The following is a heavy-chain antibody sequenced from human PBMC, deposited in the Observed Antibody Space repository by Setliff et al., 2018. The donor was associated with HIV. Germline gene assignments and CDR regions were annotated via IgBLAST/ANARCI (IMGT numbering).Heavy chain of an antibody. CDR1: GFTLTELS. V-gene: IGHV1-24*01. CDR2: FNPEDGNT. Sequence: GASVKVSCKVSGFTLTELSMHWVRQAPGKGLEWMGSFNPEDGNTGYARKFQGRVTMTRKTSISTAYMELRSLRSDDTAVYYCARGYCSSTSCYGIYYFDNWGQGTPVTVSS. D-gene: IGHD2-2*01. CDR3: ARGYCSSTSCYGIYYFDN. J-gene: IGHJ4*02.